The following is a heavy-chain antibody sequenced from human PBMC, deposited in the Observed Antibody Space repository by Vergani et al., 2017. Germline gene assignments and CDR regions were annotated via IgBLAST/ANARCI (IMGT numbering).Heavy chain of an antibody. V-gene: IGHV3-9*01. CDR1: GFTFQAFA. CDR2: FDRNYGVK. Sequence: VEAGGGLVQPGGSLRLSCTASGFTFQAFAFHWVRQVSGRGLVWVSGFDRNYGVKNGNSFEGRFSISRDNAKKAVFLQMNNLRHEDTALYFCVKDNDYDADGPFDLWGRGTLVTVSS. D-gene: IGHD3-16*01. J-gene: IGHJ2*01. CDR3: VKDNDYDADGPFDL.